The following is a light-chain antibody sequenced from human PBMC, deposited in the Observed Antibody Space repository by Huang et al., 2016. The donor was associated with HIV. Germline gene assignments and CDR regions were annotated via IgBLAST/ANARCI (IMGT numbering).Light chain of an antibody. Sequence: ELVMTQSPAILSVSPGERATLPCTASQSVGGNVAGYKQKPGQAPRLRIYGGSTRATGIPARFSGGGSGTDFVLTISSLQPEGFAVYYCQQYDNWLGTFGPGTKVDIK. V-gene: IGKV3-15*01. J-gene: IGKJ3*01. CDR2: GGS. CDR3: QQYDNWLGT. CDR1: QSVGGN.